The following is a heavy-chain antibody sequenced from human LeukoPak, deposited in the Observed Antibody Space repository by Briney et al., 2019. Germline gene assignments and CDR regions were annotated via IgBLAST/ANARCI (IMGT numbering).Heavy chain of an antibody. Sequence: SETLSLTCTVSGGSISSYYWSWIRQPPGKGLEWIGYIYYSGSTNYNPSLKSRVTISVDTSKNQFSLKLSSVTAADTAVYYCASVPYYGFWSGYPSSYNWFDPWGQGTLVTVSS. J-gene: IGHJ5*02. CDR2: IYYSGST. CDR1: GGSISSYY. D-gene: IGHD3-3*01. V-gene: IGHV4-59*08. CDR3: ASVPYYGFWSGYPSSYNWFDP.